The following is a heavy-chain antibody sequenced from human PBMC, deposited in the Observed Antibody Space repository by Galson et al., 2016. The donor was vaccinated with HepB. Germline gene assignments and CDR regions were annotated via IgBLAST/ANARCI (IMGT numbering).Heavy chain of an antibody. Sequence: SLRLPCAASGVTFCNSGMSWVRKAPGRGLEWVSGITSRAYATHYADCVKARFTISRDNAKNTLYFYMYNLTAGDTAIYYCGKHGGFDYWGQGALVTVSS. CDR3: GKHGGFDY. J-gene: IGHJ4*02. CDR1: GVTFCNSG. V-gene: IGHV3-23*01. D-gene: IGHD3-16*01. CDR2: ITSRAYAT.